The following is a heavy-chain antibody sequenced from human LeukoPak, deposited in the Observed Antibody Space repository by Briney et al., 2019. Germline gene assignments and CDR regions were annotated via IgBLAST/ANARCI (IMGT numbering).Heavy chain of an antibody. CDR1: GFTFSSYA. CDR3: AKGWADYYDFLTDYYITPYFDY. Sequence: GGSLRLSCAASGFTFSSYAMHWVRQAPGKGLEWVAIIRYDGSNKYYAASVKGRFTISRDNSKNTPYLQLISLRAEDTAVYYCAKGWADYYDFLTDYYITPYFDYWGQGTLVTVSS. CDR2: IRYDGSNK. D-gene: IGHD3-9*01. J-gene: IGHJ4*02. V-gene: IGHV3-30*02.